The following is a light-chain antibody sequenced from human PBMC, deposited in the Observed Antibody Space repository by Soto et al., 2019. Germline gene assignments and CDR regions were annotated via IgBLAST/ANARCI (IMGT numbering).Light chain of an antibody. Sequence: DIVMTQSPDSLAVSLGEGATINCKSSQSVLYSSNNMHYFAWYQQKPGQPPKLLIYWASSRESGVPDQFSGSGSGTDFTLTISSLQAEDVAVYCCQQYYSIPFTFGGGTKVEIK. J-gene: IGKJ4*01. CDR2: WAS. V-gene: IGKV4-1*01. CDR1: QSVLYSSNNMHY. CDR3: QQYYSIPFT.